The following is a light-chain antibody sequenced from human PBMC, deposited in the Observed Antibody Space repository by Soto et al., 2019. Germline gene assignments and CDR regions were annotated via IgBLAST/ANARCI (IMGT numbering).Light chain of an antibody. J-gene: IGKJ3*01. V-gene: IGKV3-11*01. CDR3: QQRSNWPRLT. CDR2: GAS. CDR1: QSVSIF. Sequence: EIVLTQSPATLSLSPGERASLSCRASQSVSIFLSWYQQKPGQAPRLLIYGASNRATGIPDRFSGSGSGTDFTLTISSLEPEDFAVYYCQQRSNWPRLTFGPGTKVDIK.